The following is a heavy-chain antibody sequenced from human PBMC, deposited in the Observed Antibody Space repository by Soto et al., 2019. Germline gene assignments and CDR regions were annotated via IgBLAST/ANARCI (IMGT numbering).Heavy chain of an antibody. D-gene: IGHD3-22*01. Sequence: GSGPTLVNPTQTLTLTCTFSGFSLSTSGMCVSWIRQPPGKALEWLALIDWDDDKYYSTSLKTRLTISKDTSKNQVVLTMTNMDPVDTATYYCARTTYYYDSSGYYVPGFYFDYWGQGTLVTVSS. J-gene: IGHJ4*02. CDR1: GFSLSTSGMC. V-gene: IGHV2-70*01. CDR2: IDWDDDK. CDR3: ARTTYYYDSSGYYVPGFYFDY.